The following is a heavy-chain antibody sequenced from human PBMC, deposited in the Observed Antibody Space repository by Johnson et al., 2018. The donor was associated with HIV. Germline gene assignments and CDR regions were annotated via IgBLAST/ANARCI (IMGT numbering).Heavy chain of an antibody. D-gene: IGHD5-24*01. Sequence: VQLMESGGGLVQPGRSLRLSCAASGFTFDDYAMHWVRQAPGKGLEWVSGISWNSGSIGYADSVKGRFPISRDNAKNSLYLQMNSLRAEDTAVYYCARGDRDGYNLRDDAFDIWGQGTMVTVSS. J-gene: IGHJ3*02. CDR1: GFTFDDYA. V-gene: IGHV3-9*01. CDR3: ARGDRDGYNLRDDAFDI. CDR2: ISWNSGSI.